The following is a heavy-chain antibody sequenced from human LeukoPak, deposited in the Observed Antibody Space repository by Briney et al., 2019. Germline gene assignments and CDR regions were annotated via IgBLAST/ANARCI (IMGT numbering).Heavy chain of an antibody. J-gene: IGHJ4*02. V-gene: IGHV1-69*13. CDR2: ITPIFGTA. D-gene: IGHD6-13*01. CDR3: ARANPYSSSPDY. Sequence: ASVKVSCKASGGTFSSYAISWVRQAPGQGLEWMGGITPIFGTANYAQKFQGRVTITADESTSTAYMELSSLRSEDTAVYYCARANPYSSSPDYWGQGTLVTVSS. CDR1: GGTFSSYA.